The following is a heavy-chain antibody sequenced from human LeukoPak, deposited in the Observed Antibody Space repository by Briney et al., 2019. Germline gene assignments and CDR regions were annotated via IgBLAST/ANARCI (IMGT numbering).Heavy chain of an antibody. J-gene: IGHJ3*02. D-gene: IGHD5-12*01. CDR1: GYTFTGYY. Sequence: ASVKVSCKASGYTFTGYYMHWVRQAPGQGLEWMGWINPNSGGTNYAQKFQGRVTMTRDTSISTAYMELSRLRSDDTAVYYCAISYSGYDSDAFDIWGQGTMVTVSS. CDR3: AISYSGYDSDAFDI. CDR2: INPNSGGT. V-gene: IGHV1-2*02.